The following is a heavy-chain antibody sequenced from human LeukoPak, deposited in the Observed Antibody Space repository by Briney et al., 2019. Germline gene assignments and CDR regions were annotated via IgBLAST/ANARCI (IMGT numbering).Heavy chain of an antibody. Sequence: GGSLRLSCAASGFSLSSYSIHWVRQIPGEGLEWVSSISSSSSYIYYADSVKGRFTISRDNGKSLVDLQMKSLRVEDTAVYYCARDEYSSSSDGFDLWGLGTLVTVSS. CDR2: ISSSSSYI. CDR1: GFSLSSYS. V-gene: IGHV3-21*06. CDR3: ARDEYSSSSDGFDL. D-gene: IGHD6-6*01. J-gene: IGHJ4*02.